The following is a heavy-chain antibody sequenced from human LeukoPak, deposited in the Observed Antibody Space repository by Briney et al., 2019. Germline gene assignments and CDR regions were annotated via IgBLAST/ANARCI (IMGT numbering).Heavy chain of an antibody. J-gene: IGHJ4*02. Sequence: SETLSLTCTVSGGSISSYYWSWIRQPAGKGLEWIGRIYTSGSTNYNPSLKSRVTLSVDTSKSQFSLNLTSVTAADTAVYYCARWGTEDGDYPIYWGQGTLVTVSS. CDR3: ARWGTEDGDYPIY. V-gene: IGHV4-4*07. CDR2: IYTSGST. CDR1: GGSISSYY. D-gene: IGHD4-17*01.